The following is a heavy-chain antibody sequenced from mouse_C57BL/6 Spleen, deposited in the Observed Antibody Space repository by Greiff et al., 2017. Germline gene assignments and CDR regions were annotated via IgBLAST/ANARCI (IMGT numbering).Heavy chain of an antibody. D-gene: IGHD1-1*01. CDR3: ARSSTTVDY. V-gene: IGHV1-26*01. Sequence: VQLQQSGPELVKPGASVKISVKALGYTLTDYSMNWGNQSHGKSLEGIGDINPNKGGTSYNQKFKGKATLTVDKSSSTAYMELRSLTSEDSAVYYCARSSTTVDYWGQGTTLTVSS. CDR2: INPNKGGT. J-gene: IGHJ2*01. CDR1: GYTLTDYS.